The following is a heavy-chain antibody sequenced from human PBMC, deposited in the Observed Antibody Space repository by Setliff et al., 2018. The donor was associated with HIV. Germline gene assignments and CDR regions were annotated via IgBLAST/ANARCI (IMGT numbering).Heavy chain of an antibody. CDR1: GFTFSSNA. CDR2: ISSNGGST. CDR3: VKGGRYSADPLDY. D-gene: IGHD1-26*01. V-gene: IGHV3-64D*09. J-gene: IGHJ4*02. Sequence: GGSLRLSCSASGFTFSSNAMHWVRQAPGKGLEYVSSISSNGGSTYYADSVKGRFTISRDNSKNTLYLQMSSLRAKDTAVYYCVKGGRYSADPLDYWGQGTLVTVS.